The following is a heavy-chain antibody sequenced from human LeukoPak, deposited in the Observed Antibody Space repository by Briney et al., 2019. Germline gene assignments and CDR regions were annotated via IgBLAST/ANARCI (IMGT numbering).Heavy chain of an antibody. CDR3: ARDFSPSQSGLSDAFQI. J-gene: IGHJ3*02. CDR2: ISRDTGYI. V-gene: IGHV3-21*01. Sequence: PGGSLRLSCAASGFTFSTYTMNWVRQPPGKGLEWVSSISRDTGYIFYADSLRGRFTISRDNAKNSLYLQMNSLRAEDTAVYYCARDFSPSQSGLSDAFQIWGQGTMVTVSS. D-gene: IGHD2/OR15-2a*01. CDR1: GFTFSTYT.